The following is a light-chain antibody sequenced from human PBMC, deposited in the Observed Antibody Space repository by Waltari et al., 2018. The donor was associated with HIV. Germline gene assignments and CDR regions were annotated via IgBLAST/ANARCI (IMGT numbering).Light chain of an antibody. CDR3: QQSYSFPRT. CDR1: QNINNY. J-gene: IGKJ2*01. V-gene: IGKV1-39*01. CDR2: AAF. Sequence: IQLTKSPSSLSASVGDRFPITCRASQNINNYLTWYQQKPGKSPDLLIYAAFSLQSGVPSRFSGSGFGTDFTLTINNLQPEDFATYYCQQSYSFPRTFGQGTKLEI.